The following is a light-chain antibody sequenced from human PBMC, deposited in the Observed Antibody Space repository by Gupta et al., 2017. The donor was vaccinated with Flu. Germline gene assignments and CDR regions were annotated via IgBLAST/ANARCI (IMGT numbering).Light chain of an antibody. V-gene: IGLV2-11*01. J-gene: IGLJ3*02. CDR1: SSDLGSYNF. CDR2: SVT. CDR3: CSYAGSYTWV. Sequence: QSALTQPLSVSVSPGQSVTISCTGSSSDLGSYNFVSWYQHHPGKAPNLVIYSVTMRRSGVPARFSGSKSGNTASLTISGLQDDDEADYYCCSYAGSYTWVFGGGTKLTVL.